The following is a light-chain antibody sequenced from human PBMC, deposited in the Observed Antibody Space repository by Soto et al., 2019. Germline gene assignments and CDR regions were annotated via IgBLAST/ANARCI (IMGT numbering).Light chain of an antibody. J-gene: IGKJ1*01. CDR2: GAS. CDR1: QSVSSSA. V-gene: IGKV3-20*01. Sequence: EIGFSQSACTLSLSPGERATLSCRASQSVSSSALAWYQQKPGQAPRRLIYGASSRATGIPDRFSGSGSGTDFTLTISRLEPEDFAVYYCQYYGTSPQTFGQGTKVDIK. CDR3: QYYGTSPQT.